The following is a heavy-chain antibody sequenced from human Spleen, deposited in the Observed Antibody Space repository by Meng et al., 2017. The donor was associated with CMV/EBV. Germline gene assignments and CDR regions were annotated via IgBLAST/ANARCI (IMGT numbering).Heavy chain of an antibody. Sequence: GGSLRLSCAASGFTFSTFGMHWVRQAPGKGLEWVAFTRYDGSNKYYADSVKGRFTISRDNSKNTLYLQMNSLRAEDTAVYYCAKSIKFLEPRGYFDYWGQGTLVTVSS. J-gene: IGHJ4*02. CDR3: AKSIKFLEPRGYFDY. V-gene: IGHV3-30*02. CDR2: TRYDGSNK. CDR1: GFTFSTFG. D-gene: IGHD3-16*01.